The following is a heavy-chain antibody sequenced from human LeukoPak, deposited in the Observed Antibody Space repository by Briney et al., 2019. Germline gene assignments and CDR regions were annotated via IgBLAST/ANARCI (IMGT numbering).Heavy chain of an antibody. CDR1: GFIFNSHS. CDR2: VSSTSSYI. CDR3: ARDQGEWGYTYGRRGGYYYYYYMDV. V-gene: IGHV3-21*01. J-gene: IGHJ6*03. D-gene: IGHD5-18*01. Sequence: GGSLRLSCAASGFIFNSHSMNWVRQAPGKGLEWVSSVSSTSSYIYYADSVKGRFTISRDNAKNALYLQMNSLRAEDTAVYYCARDQGEWGYTYGRRGGYYYYYYMDVWGKGTTVTVSS.